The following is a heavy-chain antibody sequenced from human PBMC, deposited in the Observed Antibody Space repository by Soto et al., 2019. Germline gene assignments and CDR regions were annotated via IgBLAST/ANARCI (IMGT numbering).Heavy chain of an antibody. D-gene: IGHD2-15*01. CDR3: ARGVYCSGGSCYLAMDV. Sequence: PSETLSLTCAVYGGSFSGYYWSWIRQPPGKGLEWIGEINHSGSTNYNPSLKSRVTISVDTSKNKFSLKLSSVTAADTAAYYCARGVYCSGGSCYLAMDVWGQGTTVTVSS. CDR1: GGSFSGYY. V-gene: IGHV4-34*01. J-gene: IGHJ6*02. CDR2: INHSGST.